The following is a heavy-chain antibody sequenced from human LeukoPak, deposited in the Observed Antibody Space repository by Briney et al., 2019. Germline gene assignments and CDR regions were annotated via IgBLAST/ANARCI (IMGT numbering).Heavy chain of an antibody. CDR1: GGSISSSSYY. J-gene: IGHJ3*02. Sequence: PPETQSLTCTVSGGSISSSSYYWGWIRQPPGKGLEWIGSIYYSGTTYYNPSLKSRVTISVDTSKNQFSLKLNSVTAADTAVYYCARRPSYGDYVDAFDIWGQGTMVTVSS. V-gene: IGHV4-39*01. CDR3: ARRPSYGDYVDAFDI. D-gene: IGHD4-17*01. CDR2: IYYSGTT.